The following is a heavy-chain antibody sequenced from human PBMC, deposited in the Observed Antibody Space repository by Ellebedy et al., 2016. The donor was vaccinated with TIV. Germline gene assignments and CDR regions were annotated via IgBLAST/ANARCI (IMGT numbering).Heavy chain of an antibody. Sequence: SETLSLTCTVSGGSISSGDYYWSWIRQPPGKGLEWIGYIHYRGSTYYNPSLKSRVTISLGTSKNQFSLRLSSVTAADTAVYYCARTRYYDSSGYYPLGFDYWGQGTLVTVSS. D-gene: IGHD3-22*01. CDR1: GGSISSGDYY. V-gene: IGHV4-30-4*01. J-gene: IGHJ4*02. CDR3: ARTRYYDSSGYYPLGFDY. CDR2: IHYRGST.